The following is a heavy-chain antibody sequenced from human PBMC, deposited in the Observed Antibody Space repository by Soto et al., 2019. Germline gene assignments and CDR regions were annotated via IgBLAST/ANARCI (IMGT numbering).Heavy chain of an antibody. CDR2: IYKSATT. V-gene: IGHV4-30-4*01. Sequence: SETLSLTCSVSGDSICTVDYFWAWIRQPPGQALEYIGYIYKSATTYYNPSFESRVAISLDTSKSQFSLNVTSVTAADTAVYFCARGRYCLTGRCFPNWFDSWGQGTLVTVSS. D-gene: IGHD2-15*01. CDR3: ARGRYCLTGRCFPNWFDS. J-gene: IGHJ5*01. CDR1: GDSICTVDYF.